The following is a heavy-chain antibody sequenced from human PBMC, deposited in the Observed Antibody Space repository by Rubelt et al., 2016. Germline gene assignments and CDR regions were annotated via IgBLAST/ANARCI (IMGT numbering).Heavy chain of an antibody. Sequence: QVQLVQSGAEVKKPGSSVKVSCKASGGTFSSYAISWVRQAPGQGLEWMGGIIPLFGTANYAQKFQGRVTITADESTSTAYMELSSLRSEDTAVYYCATGGDVGVGIPNWFDPWGQGTLVTVSS. CDR2: IIPLFGTA. D-gene: IGHD3-3*01. J-gene: IGHJ5*02. V-gene: IGHV1-69*01. CDR3: ATGGDVGVGIPNWFDP. CDR1: GGTFSSYA.